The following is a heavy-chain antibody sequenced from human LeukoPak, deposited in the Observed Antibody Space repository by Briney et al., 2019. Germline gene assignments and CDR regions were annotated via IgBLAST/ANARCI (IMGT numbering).Heavy chain of an antibody. CDR3: ARATGYCSSTGCSDAFDI. D-gene: IGHD2-2*03. CDR2: MNPNSGNT. Sequence: ASVKVSCKASGYTFTSYDINWVRQDTGQGLEWMGWMNPNSGNTGYAQKFQGRVTITRNTSISTAYMELSSLRSEDTAVYFCARATGYCSSTGCSDAFDIWGRGTMVTVSS. V-gene: IGHV1-8*03. CDR1: GYTFTSYD. J-gene: IGHJ3*02.